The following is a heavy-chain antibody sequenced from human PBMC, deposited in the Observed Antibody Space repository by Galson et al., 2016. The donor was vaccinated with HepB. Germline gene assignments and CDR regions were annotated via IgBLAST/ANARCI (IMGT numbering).Heavy chain of an antibody. D-gene: IGHD3-10*01. CDR2: ISGHNGDT. J-gene: IGHJ4*02. Sequence: SVKVSCKASGYIFDTSGISWVRQAPGQGLDWLGWISGHNGDTKYAQKSQGRVTMTTDSSTGTAYMHLRSLRTDDTAVYYCARGRYFGSGPRFDHWGQGTVV. V-gene: IGHV1-18*01. CDR1: GYIFDTSG. CDR3: ARGRYFGSGPRFDH.